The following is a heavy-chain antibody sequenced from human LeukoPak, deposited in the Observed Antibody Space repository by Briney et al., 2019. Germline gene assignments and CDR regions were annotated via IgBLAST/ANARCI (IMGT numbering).Heavy chain of an antibody. CDR1: GCSISNHY. Sequence: SETLSLTCTVSGCSISNHYWTWIRQSPVKGLEWIGDISNSGSTSYNPSLKSRATISIDTSKNQFSLKLSSVTAADTAVYYCGRDALVGYFSYYYMDVWGKGTTVTVSS. V-gene: IGHV4-59*11. CDR2: ISNSGST. J-gene: IGHJ6*03. D-gene: IGHD2-15*01. CDR3: GRDALVGYFSYYYMDV.